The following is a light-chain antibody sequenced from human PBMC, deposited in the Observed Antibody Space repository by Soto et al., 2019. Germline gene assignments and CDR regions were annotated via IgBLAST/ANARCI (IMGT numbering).Light chain of an antibody. CDR3: QTWGTGIQV. CDR1: SGHSSYA. J-gene: IGLJ3*02. V-gene: IGLV4-69*01. CDR2: VNSDGSH. Sequence: QPVLTQSPSASASLGASVKLTCTLSSGHSSYAIAWHQQQAEKGPRYLMKVNSDGSHSKGDGIPDRFSGSSSGAERFLTISSLQSDDEADYYCQTWGTGIQVFGGGTKVTVL.